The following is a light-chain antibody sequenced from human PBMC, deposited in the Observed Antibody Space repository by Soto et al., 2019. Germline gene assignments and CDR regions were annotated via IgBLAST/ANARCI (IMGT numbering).Light chain of an antibody. J-gene: IGKJ1*01. V-gene: IGKV3-15*01. CDR3: QQYNNWPRT. Sequence: ETVMTQSPATLSVSPGERATLSCRASQSVSSNLAWYQQKPGLPPRLLIYDASRRATGIPARFSGSGSGTEFTLTISRLQSEDFAVYYCQQYNNWPRTFGQGTKVDI. CDR1: QSVSSN. CDR2: DAS.